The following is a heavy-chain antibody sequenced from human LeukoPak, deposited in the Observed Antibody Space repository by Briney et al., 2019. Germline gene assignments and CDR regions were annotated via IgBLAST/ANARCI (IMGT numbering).Heavy chain of an antibody. CDR2: INHSGST. CDR1: GGSFSGYY. D-gene: IGHD4-17*01. J-gene: IGHJ4*02. V-gene: IGHV4-34*01. Sequence: SETLSLTCAVYGGSFSGYYWSWIRQPPGKGLEWIGEINHSGSTNYNPSLKSRVTISVDTSKNQFSLKLYSVTAADTAVYYCARGGDYGDYVFHYWGQGTLVTVSS. CDR3: ARGGDYGDYVFHY.